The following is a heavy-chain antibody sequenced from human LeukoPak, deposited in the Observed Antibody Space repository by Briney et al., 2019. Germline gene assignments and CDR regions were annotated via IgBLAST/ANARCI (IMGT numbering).Heavy chain of an antibody. V-gene: IGHV3-23*01. CDR3: TCELGYCSSTSCDSRDY. CDR2: ISDRGGST. CDR1: GFTFSSYG. Sequence: GGSLRLSCAASGFTFSSYGMSWVRQGPGKGLEWVSAISDRGGSTYYADSVKGRFTISRDNSKNSLYLQMNSLRAEDTAVYYCTCELGYCSSTSCDSRDYWGQGTLVTVSS. D-gene: IGHD2-2*01. J-gene: IGHJ4*02.